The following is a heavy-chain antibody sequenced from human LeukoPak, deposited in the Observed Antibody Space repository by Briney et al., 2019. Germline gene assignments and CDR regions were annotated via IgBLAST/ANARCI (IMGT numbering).Heavy chain of an antibody. Sequence: PGGSLRLSCAASGFTFSSYSMNWVRQAPGKGLEWVSYISSSSSTIYYADSVKGRFTISRDNAKNSLYLQMNSLRAEDTAVYYCAKSDYDSSGYYPDYWGQGTLVTVSS. D-gene: IGHD3-22*01. CDR1: GFTFSSYS. J-gene: IGHJ4*02. CDR3: AKSDYDSSGYYPDY. V-gene: IGHV3-48*01. CDR2: ISSSSSTI.